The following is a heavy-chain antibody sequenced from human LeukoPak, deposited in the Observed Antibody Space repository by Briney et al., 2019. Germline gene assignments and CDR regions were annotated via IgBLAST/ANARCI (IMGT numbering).Heavy chain of an antibody. CDR1: GYTFTDYY. CDR2: INPNSGGT. CDR3: ARDPARTYGSTYYYYYMDV. V-gene: IGHV1-2*02. J-gene: IGHJ6*03. D-gene: IGHD3-10*01. Sequence: ASVKISCKVSGYTFTDYYMHWVRQAPGQGLEWMGWINPNSGGTNYAQKFQGRVTMTRDTSISTAYMELSRLRSDDTAVYYCARDPARTYGSTYYYYYMDVWGKGTTVTVSS.